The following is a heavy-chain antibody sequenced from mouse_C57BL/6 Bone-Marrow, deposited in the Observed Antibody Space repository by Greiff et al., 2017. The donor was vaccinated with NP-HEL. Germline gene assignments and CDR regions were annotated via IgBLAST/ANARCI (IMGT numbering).Heavy chain of an antibody. Sequence: VQLQQSGPVLVKPGASVKMSCKASGYTFTDYYMNWVKQSHGKSLEWIGVINPYNGGTSYNQKFKGKATLTVDKSSSTAYMELNSLTSEDSAVYYCARYWGPCAYWGQGTLVTVSA. J-gene: IGHJ3*01. V-gene: IGHV1-19*01. CDR3: ARYWGPCAY. CDR2: INPYNGGT. CDR1: GYTFTDYY. D-gene: IGHD4-1*01.